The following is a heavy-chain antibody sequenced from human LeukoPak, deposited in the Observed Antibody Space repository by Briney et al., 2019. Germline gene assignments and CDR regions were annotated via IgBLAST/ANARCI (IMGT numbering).Heavy chain of an antibody. CDR3: ARGERSLDAFDI. CDR1: GFTFSSYS. V-gene: IGHV3-21*01. Sequence: PGRSLRLSCAASGFTFSSYSMNWVRQAPGKGLEWVSSISSSSSYIYYADSVKGRFTISRDNAKNSLYLQMNSLRAEDTAVYYCARGERSLDAFDIWGQGTMVTVSS. J-gene: IGHJ3*02. D-gene: IGHD3-16*01. CDR2: ISSSSSYI.